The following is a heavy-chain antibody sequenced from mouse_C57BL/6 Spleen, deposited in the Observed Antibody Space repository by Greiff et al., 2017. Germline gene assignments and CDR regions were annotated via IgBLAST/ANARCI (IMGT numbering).Heavy chain of an antibody. D-gene: IGHD1-1*01. CDR3: ARPYYYGRGYFDY. V-gene: IGHV5-17*01. Sequence: LVESGGGLVKPGGSLKLSCAASVFTFSDYGMHWVRQAPEKGLEWVAYISSGSSTIYYADTVKGRFTISRDNAKNTLFLQMTSLRSEDTAMYYCARPYYYGRGYFDYWGQGTTLTVSS. CDR2: ISSGSSTI. J-gene: IGHJ2*01. CDR1: VFTFSDYG.